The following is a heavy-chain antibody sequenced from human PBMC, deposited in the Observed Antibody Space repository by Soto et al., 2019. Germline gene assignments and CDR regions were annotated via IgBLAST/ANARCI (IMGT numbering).Heavy chain of an antibody. CDR2: IYYSGST. CDR3: ARRETGDGMDV. D-gene: IGHD1-1*01. V-gene: IGHV4-31*03. J-gene: IGHJ6*02. Sequence: SETLSLTCTVSGGSISSGGYYWSWIRQHPGKGLEWIGYIYYSGSTYYNPSLKSRVTISVDTSKNQFSLKLSSVTAADTAVYYCARRETGDGMDVWGQGTTVTVSS. CDR1: GGSISSGGYY.